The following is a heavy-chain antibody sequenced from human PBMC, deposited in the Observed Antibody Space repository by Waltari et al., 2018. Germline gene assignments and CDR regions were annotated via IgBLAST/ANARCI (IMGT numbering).Heavy chain of an antibody. CDR2: IIPIFGTA. D-gene: IGHD6-13*01. CDR1: GGTFSSYA. V-gene: IGHV1-69*12. Sequence: QVQLVQSGAEVKKPGSSVKVSCKASGGTFSSYAISWVRQAPGQGLEWMGGIIPIFGTANYAQKFQVRVTLTAAESTSTAYMELSSLRSEDTAVYYCARGLSGLDGYSSSWYWFDPWGQGTLVTVSS. CDR3: ARGLSGLDGYSSSWYWFDP. J-gene: IGHJ5*02.